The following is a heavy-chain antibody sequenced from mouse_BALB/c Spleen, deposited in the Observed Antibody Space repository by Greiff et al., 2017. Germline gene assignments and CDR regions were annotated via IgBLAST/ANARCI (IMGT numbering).Heavy chain of an antibody. D-gene: IGHD2-1*01. CDR2: ISSGGST. CDR3: ARGGGNYSYYFDY. Sequence: EVKLVESGGGLVKPGGSLKLSCAASGFTFSSYAMSWVRQTPEKRLEWVASISSGGSTYYPDSVKGRFTISRDNARNILYLQMSSLRSEDTAMYYCARGGGNYSYYFDYWGQGTTLTVSS. V-gene: IGHV5-6-5*01. J-gene: IGHJ2*01. CDR1: GFTFSSYA.